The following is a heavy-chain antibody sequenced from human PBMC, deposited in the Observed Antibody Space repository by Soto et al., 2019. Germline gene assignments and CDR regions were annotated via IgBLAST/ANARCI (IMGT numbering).Heavy chain of an antibody. D-gene: IGHD3-16*01. CDR2: IRSKAYGGTP. V-gene: IGHV3-49*05. CDR1: GFKFGDYH. CDR3: TQKGDAEYFQY. Sequence: EVQLVQSGGGLVKPGRSLRLSCTASGFKFGDYHMNWFRQAPGKGLEWVGFIRSKAYGGTPEYAASVKGRFNISRDDSKSIAYLQVNSLKTEDTAVYFCTQKGDAEYFQYWGQGTLVTVSS. J-gene: IGHJ1*01.